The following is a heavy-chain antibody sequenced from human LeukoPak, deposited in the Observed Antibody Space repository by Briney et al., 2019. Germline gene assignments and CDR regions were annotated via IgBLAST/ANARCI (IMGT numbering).Heavy chain of an antibody. CDR1: GFTFSTYA. D-gene: IGHD2-2*02. V-gene: IGHV3-30*03. J-gene: IGHJ3*02. CDR2: ISFDGSDK. CDR3: ARRDIVVVPAAIFGAFDI. Sequence: GGSLRLSCAASGFTFSTYAMHWVRHAPGKGLDWVAIISFDGSDKYYADSAKGRFIISRDNSKNPLYLQMNSLRAEDTALYYCARRDIVVVPAAIFGAFDIWGQGTMVTVSS.